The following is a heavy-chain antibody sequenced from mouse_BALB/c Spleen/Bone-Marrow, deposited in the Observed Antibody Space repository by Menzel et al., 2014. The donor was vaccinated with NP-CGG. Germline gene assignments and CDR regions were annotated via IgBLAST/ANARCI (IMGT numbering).Heavy chain of an antibody. CDR2: ISYSGNT. CDR1: GDSITNAY. CDR3: ARGAGYYFDD. J-gene: IGHJ2*01. V-gene: IGHV3-8*02. D-gene: IGHD3-3*01. Sequence: EVQLQESGPSLVKPSQTLSLTCSVTGDSITNAYWNWIRKFPGNKIDYMGYISYSGNTYYNPSLKSRISITRDTSKNQFYLQLNSVTTEDTATYFCARGAGYYFDDWGQGTTLTVSS.